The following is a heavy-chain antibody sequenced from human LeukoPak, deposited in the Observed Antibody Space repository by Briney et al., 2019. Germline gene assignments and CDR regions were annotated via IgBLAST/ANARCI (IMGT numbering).Heavy chain of an antibody. J-gene: IGHJ4*02. CDR2: ISWNSGSI. CDR3: AKGARSTVAAAGNFDY. D-gene: IGHD6-13*01. CDR1: GFTFDDYA. Sequence: GGSLRLSCAASGFTFDDYAMHWVRQAPGKGLEWVSGISWNSGSIGYADSVKGRFTISRDNAKNSLYLQMNSLRAEDMALYYCAKGARSTVAAAGNFDYWGQGTLVTVSS. V-gene: IGHV3-9*03.